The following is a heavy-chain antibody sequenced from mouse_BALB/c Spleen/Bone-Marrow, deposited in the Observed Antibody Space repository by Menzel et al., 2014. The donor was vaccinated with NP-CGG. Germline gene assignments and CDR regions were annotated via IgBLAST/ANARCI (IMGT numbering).Heavy chain of an antibody. CDR1: GYTFTSYY. D-gene: IGHD2-4*01. J-gene: IGHJ2*01. CDR2: IYPGNVNT. CDR3: ARNDYDYFDY. V-gene: IGHV1S56*01. Sequence: QVQLQQSGPELVKPGASVRISCKASGYTFTSYYIHWVKQRPGQGLEWIGWIYPGNVNTKYNEKFKGKATLTADKSSSTAYMQLSSLTSEDSAVYFCARNDYDYFDYWGQGTPLTVSS.